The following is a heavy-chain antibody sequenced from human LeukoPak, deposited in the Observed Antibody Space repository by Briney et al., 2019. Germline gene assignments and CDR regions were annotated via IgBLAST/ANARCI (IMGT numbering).Heavy chain of an antibody. CDR3: AIYHSATFRPRSYYSAN. J-gene: IGHJ4*02. CDR2: IFHSGNT. Sequence: PSGTLSLTCAVSGDSIRGSHCWTWVRQPPGKGLEWIGEIFHSGNTNYNPSLTSRVTISVDKSKNQFSLKLSSVTAADTAVYYCAIYHSATFRPRSYYSANWGQGALVTVSS. CDR1: GDSIRGSHC. D-gene: IGHD3-10*01. V-gene: IGHV4-4*02.